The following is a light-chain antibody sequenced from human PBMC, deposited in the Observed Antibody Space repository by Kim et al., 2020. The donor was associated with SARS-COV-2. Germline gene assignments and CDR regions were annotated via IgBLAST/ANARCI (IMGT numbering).Light chain of an antibody. Sequence: QAASVSGSPGQSITISCTGTSSDVGGYNYVSWYQQYPGKAPKLMIYDVSKRPSGVSNRFSGSKSGNTASLTISGLQAEDEADYYCSSYRSSGYVFGTGTKVTVL. J-gene: IGLJ1*01. CDR2: DVS. V-gene: IGLV2-14*03. CDR3: SSYRSSGYV. CDR1: SSDVGGYNY.